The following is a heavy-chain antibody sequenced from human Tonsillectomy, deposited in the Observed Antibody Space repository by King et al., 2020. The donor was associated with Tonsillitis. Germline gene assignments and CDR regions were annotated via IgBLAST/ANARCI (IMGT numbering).Heavy chain of an antibody. CDR3: ARGKYDVWSGYPDYFDY. CDR1: GGSFSDYY. CDR2: ISHSGST. Sequence: VQLQQWGAGLLKPSETLSLTCAVYGGSFSDYYWSWIRQPPGKGLEWLGEISHSGSTNYKTSLKSRVTISVETSKNQFSLKLSSVTAADTAVYYCARGKYDVWSGYPDYFDYWGRGTLVTVSS. J-gene: IGHJ4*02. D-gene: IGHD3-3*01. V-gene: IGHV4-34*01.